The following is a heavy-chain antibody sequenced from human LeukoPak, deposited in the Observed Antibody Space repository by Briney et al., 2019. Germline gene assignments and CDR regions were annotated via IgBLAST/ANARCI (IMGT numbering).Heavy chain of an antibody. CDR2: ISSSSSYI. CDR1: GFTFSSYS. CDR3: AKDQSLSTTMMFDY. D-gene: IGHD3-22*01. V-gene: IGHV3-21*04. Sequence: KPGGSLRLSCAASGFTFSSYSMNWVRQAPGKGLEWVSSISSSSSYIYYADSVKGRFTISRDNSRNTLYLQMSSLRAEDTAVYYCAKDQSLSTTMMFDYWGQGTLVTVSS. J-gene: IGHJ4*02.